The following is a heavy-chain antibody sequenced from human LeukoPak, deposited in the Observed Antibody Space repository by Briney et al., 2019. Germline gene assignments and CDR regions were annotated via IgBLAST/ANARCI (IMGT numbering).Heavy chain of an antibody. CDR3: ARALSRGSYNGFFYTAWFDP. CDR2: SFPMFGTA. CDR1: GGTFRTNA. Sequence: SVKVSCKAPGGTFRTNAITWVRQAPGQGLEWMGGSFPMFGTANYARRFQGRLTITTDEPTNTVYMELSSLTSEDTAIYYCARALSRGSYNGFFYTAWFDPWGQGTLVTVSS. J-gene: IGHJ5*02. D-gene: IGHD3-10*01. V-gene: IGHV1-69*05.